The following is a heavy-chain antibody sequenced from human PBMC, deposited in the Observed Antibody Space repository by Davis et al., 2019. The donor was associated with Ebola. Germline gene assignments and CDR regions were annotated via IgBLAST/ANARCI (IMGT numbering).Heavy chain of an antibody. CDR1: GFTFSRYS. V-gene: IGHV3-21*01. D-gene: IGHD2-2*01. J-gene: IGHJ6*03. CDR3: ARRQCSSLSCVPHYYYYMDV. Sequence: GESLKISCAASGFTFSRYSMNWVRQAPGRGLEWVSSISSTSSYIYYADSVKGRFTISRDNAKNSLYLQMNSLRDEDTAVYYCARRQCSSLSCVPHYYYYMDVWGKGTTVTVSS. CDR2: ISSTSSYI.